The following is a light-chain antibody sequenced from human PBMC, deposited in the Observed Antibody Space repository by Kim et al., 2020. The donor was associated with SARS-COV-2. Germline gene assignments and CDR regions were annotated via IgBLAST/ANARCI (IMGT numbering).Light chain of an antibody. CDR2: GAS. J-gene: IGKJ5*01. CDR3: QQYGSPPVT. V-gene: IGKV3-20*01. Sequence: EVVLTQSPGTLSLSPGERATLSCRASQSVSSSLAWYQQKPGQGPRLLIYGASSRATGIPDRFSGSGSGTDFTLTISRLEPEDFAVFYCQQYGSPPVTFGQGTRLEIK. CDR1: QSVSSS.